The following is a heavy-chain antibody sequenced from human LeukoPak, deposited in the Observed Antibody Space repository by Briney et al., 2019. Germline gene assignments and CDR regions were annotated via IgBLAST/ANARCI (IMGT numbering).Heavy chain of an antibody. CDR3: ARDQDIVVVPAAGFDP. CDR2: IIPIFGTA. Sequence: SVKVSCKASGGTFSSYAISWVRPAPGPGLEWVGRIIPIFGTANYAQKFQGRVTITADKSTSTAYMELSSLRSEDTAVYYCARDQDIVVVPAAGFDPWGQGTLVTVSS. V-gene: IGHV1-69*06. D-gene: IGHD2-2*01. CDR1: GGTFSSYA. J-gene: IGHJ5*02.